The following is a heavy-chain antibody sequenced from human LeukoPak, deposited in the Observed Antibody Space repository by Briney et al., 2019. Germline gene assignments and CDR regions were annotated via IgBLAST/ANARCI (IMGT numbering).Heavy chain of an antibody. J-gene: IGHJ4*02. CDR2: IYYSGST. CDR3: ARGPAATLFDY. CDR1: GGSISSGGYY. D-gene: IGHD2-2*01. V-gene: IGHV4-31*03. Sequence: SETLSLTCTVSGGSISSGGYYWSWIRQHPGKRLEWIGYIYYSGSTYYNPSLTSRVTISVDTSKNQFSLKLSSVTAADTAVYYCARGPAATLFDYWGQGTLVTVSS.